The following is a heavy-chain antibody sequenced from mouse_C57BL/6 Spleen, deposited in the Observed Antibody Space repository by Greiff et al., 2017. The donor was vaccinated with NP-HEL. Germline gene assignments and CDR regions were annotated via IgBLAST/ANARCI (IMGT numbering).Heavy chain of an antibody. V-gene: IGHV5-4*01. J-gene: IGHJ1*03. CDR1: GFTFSSYA. CDR2: ISDGGSYT. Sequence: DVKLVESGGGLVKPGGSLKLSCAASGFTFSSYAMSWVRQTPEKRLAWVATISDGGSYTYYPDNVKGRFTISRDNAKNNLYLQMSHLKSEDTAMYYCARDYYGSKDFDWYFDVWGTGTTVTVSS. CDR3: ARDYYGSKDFDWYFDV. D-gene: IGHD1-1*01.